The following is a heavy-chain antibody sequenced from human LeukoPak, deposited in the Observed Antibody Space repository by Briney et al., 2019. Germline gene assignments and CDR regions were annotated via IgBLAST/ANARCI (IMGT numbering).Heavy chain of an antibody. D-gene: IGHD1-1*01. CDR1: GFTVSSNY. CDR2: ISGSGADT. Sequence: PGGSLRLSCAASGFTVSSNYMSWVRQAPGKGLEWVSGISGSGADTYYADSVRGRFTISRDNSKNTLHLQMNSLRAEDTALYYCAKGGYSSPNSYFDDWGQGTLVTVSS. V-gene: IGHV3-23*01. J-gene: IGHJ4*02. CDR3: AKGGYSSPNSYFDD.